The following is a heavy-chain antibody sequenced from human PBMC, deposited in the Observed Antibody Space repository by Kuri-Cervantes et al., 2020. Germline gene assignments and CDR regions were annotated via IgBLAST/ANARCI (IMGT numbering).Heavy chain of an antibody. CDR1: GFTFSSYD. J-gene: IGHJ4*02. CDR2: IGTAGDT. Sequence: GGSLRLSCAASGFTFSSYDMHWVRQATGKGLEWVSAIGTAGDTYYPGSVKGRFTISRENAKNSLYLQMNSLRAGDTAVYYCARDKHSYGLATKDYWGQGTLVTVSS. D-gene: IGHD5-18*01. CDR3: ARDKHSYGLATKDY. V-gene: IGHV3-13*01.